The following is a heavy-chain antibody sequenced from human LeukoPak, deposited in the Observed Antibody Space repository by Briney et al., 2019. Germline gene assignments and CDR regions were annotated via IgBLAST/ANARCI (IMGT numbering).Heavy chain of an antibody. Sequence: PGGSLRLSCAASGFTFNNYEMNWVRQAPGKGLEWVSYICSSGITIYYADSVTGRFTISRDNSKNTLYLQMNSLRAEDTAVYYCAKDLRRLLRYFDWFPHYFDYWGQGTLVTVSS. CDR2: ICSSGITI. V-gene: IGHV3-48*03. CDR3: AKDLRRLLRYFDWFPHYFDY. D-gene: IGHD3-9*01. CDR1: GFTFNNYE. J-gene: IGHJ4*02.